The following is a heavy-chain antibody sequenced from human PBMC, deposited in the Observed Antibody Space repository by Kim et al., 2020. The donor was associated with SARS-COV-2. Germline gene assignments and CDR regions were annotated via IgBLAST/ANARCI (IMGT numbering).Heavy chain of an antibody. CDR2: IDPSDSYT. J-gene: IGHJ4*02. D-gene: IGHD3-22*01. CDR1: GYSFTSYW. CDR3: ARSYVRGSSGYYDQGPWGDY. V-gene: IGHV5-10-1*01. Sequence: GESLKISCKGSGYSFTSYWISWVRQMPGKGLEWMGRIDPSDSYTNYSPSFQGHVTISADKSISTAYLQWSSLKASDTAMYYCARSYVRGSSGYYDQGPWGDYWGQGTLVTVSS.